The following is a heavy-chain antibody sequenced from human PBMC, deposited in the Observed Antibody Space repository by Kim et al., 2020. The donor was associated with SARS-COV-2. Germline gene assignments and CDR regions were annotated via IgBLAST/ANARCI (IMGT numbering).Heavy chain of an antibody. Sequence: GGSLRLSCAASGFTFSSYSMNWVRQAPGKGLEWVSSISSSSSYIYYADSVKGRFTISRDNAKNSLYLQMNSLRAEDTAVNYCAIDMTPGVRSYYGMDVVGQGSTVTVS. D-gene: IGHD3-10*01. CDR2: ISSSSSYI. CDR3: AIDMTPGVRSYYGMDV. V-gene: IGHV3-21*01. J-gene: IGHJ6*02. CDR1: GFTFSSYS.